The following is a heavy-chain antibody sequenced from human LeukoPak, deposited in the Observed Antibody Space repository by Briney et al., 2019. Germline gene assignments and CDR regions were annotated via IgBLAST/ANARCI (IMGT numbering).Heavy chain of an antibody. CDR2: INHSGST. CDR3: ARIGGGYSLTYYYYYYMDV. CDR1: GGSFSGHY. Sequence: TSETLSLTCAVYGGSFSGHYWSWIRQPPGKGLEWIGEINHSGSTNYNPSLKSRVTISVDTSKNQFSLKLSSVTAADTAVYYCARIGGGYSLTYYYYYYMDVWGKGTTVTVSS. V-gene: IGHV4-34*01. D-gene: IGHD3-22*01. J-gene: IGHJ6*03.